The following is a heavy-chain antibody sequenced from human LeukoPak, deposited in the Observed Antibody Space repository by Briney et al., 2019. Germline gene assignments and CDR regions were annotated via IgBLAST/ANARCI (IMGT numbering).Heavy chain of an antibody. V-gene: IGHV3-23*01. J-gene: IGHJ3*02. CDR2: INGSGATT. D-gene: IGHD2-2*03. Sequence: GGPLRLSCAPPGFSLRRQGMSELRQAPGKELHWVAVINGSGATTYYAHSVKGPFTISRDNSKHTLYLQMTSLRAEDTAVYYCAKDYLAIVVVPAALDAFDIWGQGTMVTVSS. CDR3: AKDYLAIVVVPAALDAFDI. CDR1: GFSLRRQG.